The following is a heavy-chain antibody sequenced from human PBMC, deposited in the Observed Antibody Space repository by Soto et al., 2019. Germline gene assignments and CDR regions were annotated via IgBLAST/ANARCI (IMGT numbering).Heavy chain of an antibody. CDR2: TYYRSKWNS. V-gene: IGHV6-1*01. Sequence: QVQLHQSGPGLVKPSQTLSLTCAISGDSVSRTSVAWNWIRQSPSRGLEWLGRTYYRSKWNSDYAVSVRGRITINPATSKSQFSLQLNSVTAEDTAVYYCVRGQFSAFDCWGQGTLVTVSS. CDR3: VRGQFSAFDC. J-gene: IGHJ4*02. CDR1: GDSVSRTSVA.